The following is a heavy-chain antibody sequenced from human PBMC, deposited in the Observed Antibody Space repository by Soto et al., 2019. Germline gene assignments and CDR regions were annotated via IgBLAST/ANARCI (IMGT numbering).Heavy chain of an antibody. CDR1: GGSISSGDYY. J-gene: IGHJ6*02. Sequence: SETLSLTCTVSGGSISSGDYYWSWIRQPPGKGLEWIGYFYYSGSTYYNPSLKSRVTISVDTSKNQFSLKLSSVTAADTAVYYCARGWREEGNGMDVWGQGTTVTVSS. V-gene: IGHV4-30-4*01. CDR2: FYYSGST. CDR3: ARGWREEGNGMDV. D-gene: IGHD2-15*01.